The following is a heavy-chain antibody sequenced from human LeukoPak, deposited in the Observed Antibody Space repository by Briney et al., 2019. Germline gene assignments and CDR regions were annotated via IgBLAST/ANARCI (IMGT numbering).Heavy chain of an antibody. J-gene: IGHJ6*03. CDR2: ISSSGSTI. D-gene: IGHD3-9*01. Sequence: GGSLRLSCAASGFTFSDYYMSWIRQAPGKGLEWVAYISSSGSTIYYADSVKGRFTISRDNAKNSLYLQMNSLRAEDTAVYYCARTHDTYYDILTGYSLGGGNYYMDVWGKGTTVTVSS. CDR1: GFTFSDYY. CDR3: ARTHDTYYDILTGYSLGGGNYYMDV. V-gene: IGHV3-11*04.